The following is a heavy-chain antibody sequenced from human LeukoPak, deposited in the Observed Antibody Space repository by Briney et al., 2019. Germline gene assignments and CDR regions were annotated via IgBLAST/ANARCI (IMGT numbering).Heavy chain of an antibody. CDR3: AKDRVILVVVPAALDY. Sequence: GGSLRLSCAASGFTFSSYGMHWVRQAPGKGLEWVAVISYDGSNKYYADSVKGRFTISRDNSKNTLYLQMNSLRAEDTAVYYCAKDRVILVVVPAALDYWGQGTLVTVSS. CDR1: GFTFSSYG. CDR2: ISYDGSNK. V-gene: IGHV3-30*18. D-gene: IGHD2-2*01. J-gene: IGHJ4*02.